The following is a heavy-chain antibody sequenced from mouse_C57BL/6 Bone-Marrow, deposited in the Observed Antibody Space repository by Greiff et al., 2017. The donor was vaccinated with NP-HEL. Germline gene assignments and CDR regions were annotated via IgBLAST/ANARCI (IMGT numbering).Heavy chain of an antibody. CDR1: GFTFSSYG. Sequence: EVQGVESGGDLVKPGGSLKLSRAASGFTFSSYGMSWVRQTPDKRLEWVATISSGGSYTYYPDSVKGRFTISRDNAKNTLYLQMSSLKSEDTAMYYCARRGVYYGYEAPYYYAMDYWGQGTSVTVSS. V-gene: IGHV5-6*01. CDR3: ARRGVYYGYEAPYYYAMDY. J-gene: IGHJ4*01. D-gene: IGHD2-2*01. CDR2: ISSGGSYT.